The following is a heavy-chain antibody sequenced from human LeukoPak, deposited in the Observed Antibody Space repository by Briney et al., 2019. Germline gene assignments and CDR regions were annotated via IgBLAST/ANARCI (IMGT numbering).Heavy chain of an antibody. J-gene: IGHJ6*03. CDR1: GASFSSYY. CDR3: ARSHYYGSGSPYYYYMDV. V-gene: IGHV4-4*09. D-gene: IGHD3-10*01. Sequence: SETLSLTCTVSGASFSSYYWSWVRQPPGKGLGWIGYIYTSGSTNFNPPLKSRVTISVDTSKNQFSLKLSSVTAADTAVYYCARSHYYGSGSPYYYYMDVWGKGTTVTVSS. CDR2: IYTSGST.